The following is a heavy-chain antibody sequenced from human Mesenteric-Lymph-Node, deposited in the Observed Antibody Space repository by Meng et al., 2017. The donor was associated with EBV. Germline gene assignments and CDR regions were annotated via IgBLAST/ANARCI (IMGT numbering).Heavy chain of an antibody. J-gene: IGHJ4*02. D-gene: IGHD5-24*01. CDR3: AAGYNYFDN. CDR2: ISASGIST. V-gene: IGHV3-23*01. Sequence: DVQVLESGGGLVQPGRSVRLSCKTSGFTFSSQAMNWVRQAPGKGLEWVSSISASGISTYYADSVNGRSSISRDNSNNMVYLQLNSLRAGDTAVYYCAAGYNYFDNWGQGALGTVAS. CDR1: GFTFSSQA.